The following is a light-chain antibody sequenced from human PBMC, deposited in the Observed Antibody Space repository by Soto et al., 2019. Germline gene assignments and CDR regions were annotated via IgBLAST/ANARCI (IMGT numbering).Light chain of an antibody. CDR1: QSVSSN. J-gene: IGKJ1*01. Sequence: EIVMTQSPVPLSVSPGEIATLSCRASQSVSSNLAWYQQKPGQAPSLLIYGAFTRATGIPARFSGTGSGTEVTLTISSLQSEDFALYYCQQYNDWPLTFGQGTKVDI. V-gene: IGKV3-15*01. CDR2: GAF. CDR3: QQYNDWPLT.